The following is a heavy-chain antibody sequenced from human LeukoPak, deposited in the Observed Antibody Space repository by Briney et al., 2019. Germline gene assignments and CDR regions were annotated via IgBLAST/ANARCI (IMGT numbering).Heavy chain of an antibody. J-gene: IGHJ3*02. CDR2: IIPIFGTA. Sequence: SVKVSCKASGYTFTSYYMHWVRQAPGQGLEWMGGIIPIFGTANYAQKFQGRVTITADESTSTAYMELSSLRSEDTAVYYCARGQGGRAFDIWGQGTMVTVSS. CDR3: ARGQGGRAFDI. CDR1: GYTFTSYY. D-gene: IGHD3-16*01. V-gene: IGHV1-69*13.